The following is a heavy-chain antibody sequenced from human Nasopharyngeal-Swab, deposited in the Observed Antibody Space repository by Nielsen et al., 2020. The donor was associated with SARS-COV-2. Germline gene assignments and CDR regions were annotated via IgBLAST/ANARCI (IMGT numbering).Heavy chain of an antibody. D-gene: IGHD1-26*01. CDR2: INPSGGST. V-gene: IGHV1-46*01. Sequence: WVRQAPGQGLEWMGIINPSGGSTSYAQKFQGRVTMTRDTSTSTVYMELSSLRSEDTAMYYCARRDGSYYDVDYWGQGTLVTVSS. CDR3: ARRDGSYYDVDY. J-gene: IGHJ4*02.